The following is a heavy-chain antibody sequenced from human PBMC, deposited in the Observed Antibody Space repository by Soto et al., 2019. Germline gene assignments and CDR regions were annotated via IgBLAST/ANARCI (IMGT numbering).Heavy chain of an antibody. Sequence: QLQLQESGPGLVKPWETLSLTCTVSGDSISSSNYFWGWIRQPPGKGLEWIGTIFYSGSTYYNPSLKSRVTISVDTSKNQLSLKLPSVTAADTALYYCARRYGWLYFDYWGQGSLVTVSS. CDR2: IFYSGST. V-gene: IGHV4-39*01. D-gene: IGHD5-18*01. CDR3: ARRYGWLYFDY. J-gene: IGHJ4*02. CDR1: GDSISSSNYF.